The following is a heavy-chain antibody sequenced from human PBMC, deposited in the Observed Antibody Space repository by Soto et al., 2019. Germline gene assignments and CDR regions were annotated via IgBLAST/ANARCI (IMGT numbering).Heavy chain of an antibody. J-gene: IGHJ4*02. Sequence: EVQLVESGGGLVQPGGSLRLSCAASGFTFSDHYMDWVRQAPGKGLEWVGRTRNKANSYTTEYAASVKGRFTISRDDSKNSLYLQMNSLKTEDTAVYYCARVGWYGPYYFDYWGQGTLVTVSS. CDR3: ARVGWYGPYYFDY. CDR2: TRNKANSYTT. V-gene: IGHV3-72*01. CDR1: GFTFSDHY. D-gene: IGHD6-19*01.